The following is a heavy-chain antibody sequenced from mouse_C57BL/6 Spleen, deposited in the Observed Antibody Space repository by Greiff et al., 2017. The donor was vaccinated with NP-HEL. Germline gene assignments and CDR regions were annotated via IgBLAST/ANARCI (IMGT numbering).Heavy chain of an antibody. CDR3: ARDGYYNVDY. D-gene: IGHD2-3*01. V-gene: IGHV5-17*01. J-gene: IGHJ2*01. CDR2: ISSGSSTI. CDR1: GFTFSDYG. Sequence: EVKLVESGGGLVKPGGSLKLSCAASGFTFSDYGMHWVRQAPEQGLEWVAYISSGSSTIYYADTVKGRFTISRDNAKNTPFLQMTSLRSEDTAMDYCARDGYYNVDYWGQGTTLTVSS.